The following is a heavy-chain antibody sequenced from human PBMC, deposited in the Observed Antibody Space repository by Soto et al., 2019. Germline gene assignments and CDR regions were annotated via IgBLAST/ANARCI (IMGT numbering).Heavy chain of an antibody. CDR2: IWYDGSNK. CDR1: GFTFSSYG. J-gene: IGHJ4*02. CDR3: ARESLGHYYDSSFDY. V-gene: IGHV3-33*01. D-gene: IGHD3-22*01. Sequence: GGSLRLSCAASGFTFSSYGMHWVRQAPGKGLEWVAVIWYDGSNKYYADSVKGRFTISRDNSKNTLYLQINSLRAEDTAVYYCARESLGHYYDSSFDYWGQGTLVTVSS.